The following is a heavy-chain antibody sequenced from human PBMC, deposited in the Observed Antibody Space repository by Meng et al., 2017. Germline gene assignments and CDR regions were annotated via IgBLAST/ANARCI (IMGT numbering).Heavy chain of an antibody. CDR1: GYTFTSYG. CDR2: INTYNGKT. Sequence: QVQLVESGAKVKKPWASVTVSCNASGYTFTSYGISWVRQAPGQGLEWLGWINTYNGKTDYAQKFQGRITMTTDTFTSTAYMELRNLRSDDTAVYYCATRGNPYLNCWGQGTLVTVSS. CDR3: ATRGNPYLNC. V-gene: IGHV1-18*01. J-gene: IGHJ4*02.